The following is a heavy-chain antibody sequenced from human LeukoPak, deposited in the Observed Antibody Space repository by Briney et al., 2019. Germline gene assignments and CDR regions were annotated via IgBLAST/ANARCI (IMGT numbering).Heavy chain of an antibody. D-gene: IGHD3-22*01. V-gene: IGHV4-59*08. CDR1: GGSISTYY. J-gene: IGHJ3*02. Sequence: PSETLSLTCTVSGGSISTYYWSWIRQPPGKGLEWIGSMYYSGCTNYKPSLKSRVTISVDTSKNQFSLKLSSVTAADTAVYYCARHAYYYDRSGSYEAFDIWGQGTMVTVSS. CDR3: ARHAYYYDRSGSYEAFDI. CDR2: MYYSGCT.